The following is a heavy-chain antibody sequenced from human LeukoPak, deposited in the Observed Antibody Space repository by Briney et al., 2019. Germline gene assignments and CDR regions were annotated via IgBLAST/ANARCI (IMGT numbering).Heavy chain of an antibody. J-gene: IGHJ4*02. Sequence: ASVKVSCKASGYTFTGNNPHWGRQAPGQRLEWMGWINPDNGATDYSQKFQARVTVTRDLSTSRSYMELNMLTSDDTAIYFCAWGVWLHPLASWGQGTMVIVSS. V-gene: IGHV1-2*02. D-gene: IGHD5-12*01. CDR2: INPDNGAT. CDR1: GYTFTGNN. CDR3: AWGVWLHPLAS.